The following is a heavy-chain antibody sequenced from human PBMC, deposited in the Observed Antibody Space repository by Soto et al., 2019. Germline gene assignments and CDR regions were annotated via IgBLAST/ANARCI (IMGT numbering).Heavy chain of an antibody. J-gene: IGHJ4*02. D-gene: IGHD2-21*01. CDR1: GGTFSSYT. CDR2: IIPILGIA. V-gene: IGHV1-69*02. CDR3: ARGIAPTGEEY. Sequence: QVQMVQSGAEVKKPGSSVKVSCKASGGTFSSYTISWVRQATGQGLEWMGRIIPILGIANYAQKFQGRVTITADKSTSTAYMELSSMRSEDTAVYDCARGIAPTGEEYWGQGTLVTVSS.